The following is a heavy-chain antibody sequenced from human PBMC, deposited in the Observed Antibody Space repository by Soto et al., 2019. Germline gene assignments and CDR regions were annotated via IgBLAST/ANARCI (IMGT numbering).Heavy chain of an antibody. Sequence: QVQLVESGGGVVQPGRSLRLSCAASGFTFSSYAMHWVRQAPGKGLEWVAVISYDGSNKYYADSVKGRFTISRDNSKNTLDLQMNSLRAEDTAVYYCARSPAGIRSGYYLNWFFDLWGRGTLVTVSS. CDR1: GFTFSSYA. CDR2: ISYDGSNK. CDR3: ARSPAGIRSGYYLNWFFDL. J-gene: IGHJ2*01. D-gene: IGHD3-22*01. V-gene: IGHV3-30-3*01.